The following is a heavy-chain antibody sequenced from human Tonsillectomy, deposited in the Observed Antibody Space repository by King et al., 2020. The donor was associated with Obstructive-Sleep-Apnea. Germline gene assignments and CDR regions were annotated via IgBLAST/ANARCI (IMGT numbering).Heavy chain of an antibody. V-gene: IGHV3-7*01. D-gene: IGHD3-9*01. Sequence: VQLVESGGGLVQPGGSLRLSCAASGFTFSTYWMNWVRQAPGKGLEWVANIKQDGSEKYYVDSVKGRFTISRDNAKNSLYLQMNSLRVEDTAVYYCARGLRYVAYKGYGGQGTLVTVSS. J-gene: IGHJ4*02. CDR3: ARGLRYVAYKGY. CDR1: GFTFSTYW. CDR2: IKQDGSEK.